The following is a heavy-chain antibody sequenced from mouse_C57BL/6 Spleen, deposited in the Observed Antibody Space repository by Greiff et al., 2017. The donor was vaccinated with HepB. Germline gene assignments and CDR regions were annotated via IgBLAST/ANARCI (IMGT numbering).Heavy chain of an antibody. V-gene: IGHV1-69*01. CDR2: IDPSDSYT. Sequence: QVQLQQPGAELVMPGASVKLSCKASGYTFTSYWMHWVKQRPGQGLEWIGEIDPSDSYTNYNQKFKGKSTLTVDKSSSTAYMQLSSLTSEDSAVYYGARLGTTDYFDYWGQGTTLTVSS. CDR1: GYTFTSYW. J-gene: IGHJ2*01. CDR3: ARLGTTDYFDY. D-gene: IGHD1-1*01.